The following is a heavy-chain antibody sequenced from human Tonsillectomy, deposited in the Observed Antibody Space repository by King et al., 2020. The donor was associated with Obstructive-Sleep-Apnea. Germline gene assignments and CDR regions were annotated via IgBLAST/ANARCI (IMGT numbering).Heavy chain of an antibody. D-gene: IGHD5-18*01. CDR3: ARENTGKVRAGLGFDY. CDR1: GFTFSSYA. CDR2: ISYDGSNK. V-gene: IGHV3-30*04. J-gene: IGHJ4*02. Sequence: VQLVESGGGVVQPGRSLRLSCAASGFTFSSYAVHWVRQAPGKGLEWVAVISYDGSNKYYADSVQGRFTISRDNSKNTLYLQMNSLRADDTAVYYCARENTGKVRAGLGFDYWGQGTLVTVSS.